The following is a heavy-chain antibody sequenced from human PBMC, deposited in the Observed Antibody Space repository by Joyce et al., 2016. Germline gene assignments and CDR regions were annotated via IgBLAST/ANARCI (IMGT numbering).Heavy chain of an antibody. CDR2: SSGYNGNT. J-gene: IGHJ4*02. Sequence: QAQLVQSGAEMKKPGASVKVSCTAAGYSFTGYGISWVQQGPGQGPEWVAGSSGYNGNTRVAQKLQGRITTTTDTTANTAYVDVMSLRSDDTAVYYCAGAGRNTQFYFDYWGQGTLVTVSS. V-gene: IGHV1-18*04. CDR3: AGAGRNTQFYFDY. CDR1: GYSFTGYG. D-gene: IGHD5-24*01.